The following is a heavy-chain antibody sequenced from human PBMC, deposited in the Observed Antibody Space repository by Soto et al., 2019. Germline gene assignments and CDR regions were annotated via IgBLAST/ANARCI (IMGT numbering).Heavy chain of an antibody. CDR1: GYSFTNND. J-gene: IGHJ5*02. V-gene: IGHV1-8*01. Sequence: ASVKVSCKASGYSFTNNDVSWVRQATGQGLEWMGWMNPGSSDTEYAQKFQGRVTMTSDISIATAYMELSSLRSDDTAIYYCARMATFGSLNWFDPWGQGTLVTVSS. CDR2: MNPGSSDT. CDR3: ARMATFGSLNWFDP. D-gene: IGHD3-16*01.